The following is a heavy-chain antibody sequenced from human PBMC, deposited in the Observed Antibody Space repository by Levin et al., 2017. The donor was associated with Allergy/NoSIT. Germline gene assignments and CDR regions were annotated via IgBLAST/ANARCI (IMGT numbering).Heavy chain of an antibody. J-gene: IGHJ4*02. CDR1: GFTFGDYA. V-gene: IGHV3-49*03. CDR3: TRDEYSSGWYPDY. CDR2: IRSKAYGGTT. D-gene: IGHD6-19*01. Sequence: GGSLRLSCTASGFTFGDYAMSWFRQAPGKGLEWVGFIRSKAYGGTTEYAASVKGRFTISRDDSKSIAYLQMNSLKTEDTAVYYCTRDEYSSGWYPDYWGQGTLVTVSS.